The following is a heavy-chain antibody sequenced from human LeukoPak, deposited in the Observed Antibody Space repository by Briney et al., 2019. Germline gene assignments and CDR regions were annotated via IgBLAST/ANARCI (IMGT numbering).Heavy chain of an antibody. Sequence: SETLSLTCAVYGGSFSGYYWSWLRQPPGKGLEWIGEINHSGTTNYNPSLKSRVTISEDTSKNQFSLRLRSVTAADTAVYYCARGGSYYVQYWGQGTLVTVSS. D-gene: IGHD1-26*01. J-gene: IGHJ1*01. CDR1: GGSFSGYY. CDR3: ARGGSYYVQY. CDR2: INHSGTT. V-gene: IGHV4-34*01.